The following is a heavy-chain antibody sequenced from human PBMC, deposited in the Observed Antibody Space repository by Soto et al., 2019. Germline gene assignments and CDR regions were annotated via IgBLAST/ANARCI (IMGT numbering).Heavy chain of an antibody. CDR2: ISYDGSNK. Sequence: GGSLRLSCAASGFTFSSYGMHWVRQAPGKGLEWVAVISYDGSNKYYADSAKGRFTISRDNSKNTLYLQMNSLRAEDTAVYYCAKDYDDILTGNYFDYWGQGTLVTVSS. CDR1: GFTFSSYG. CDR3: AKDYDDILTGNYFDY. D-gene: IGHD3-9*01. V-gene: IGHV3-30*18. J-gene: IGHJ4*02.